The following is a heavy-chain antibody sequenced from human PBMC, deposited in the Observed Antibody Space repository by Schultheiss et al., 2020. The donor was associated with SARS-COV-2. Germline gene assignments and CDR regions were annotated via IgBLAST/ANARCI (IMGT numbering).Heavy chain of an antibody. D-gene: IGHD3-22*01. CDR1: GGSISSGSYY. J-gene: IGHJ4*02. CDR3: ARTPNYDSSGYQFDY. V-gene: IGHV4-61*02. Sequence: SETLSLTCTVSGGSISSGSYYWSWIRQPAGKGLEWIGRIYTSGSTYYNPSLKSRVTISVDTSKNQFSLKLSSVTAADTAVYYCARTPNYDSSGYQFDYWGQGTLVTVSS. CDR2: IYTSGST.